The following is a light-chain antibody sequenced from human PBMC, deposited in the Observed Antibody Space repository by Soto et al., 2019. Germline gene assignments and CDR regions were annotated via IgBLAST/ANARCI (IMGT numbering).Light chain of an antibody. V-gene: IGLV1-44*01. J-gene: IGLJ2*01. CDR2: SNF. CDR3: AAWDDSLNGPV. Sequence: QSVLTQPPSASGTPGQRVTISCSGSSSNIGSNTVNWYQQLLGTAPKLLIYSNFQRPSGVPDRFSGSKSGTSASLAISALQSEAEADYYCAAWDDSLNGPVFGGGTKLTVL. CDR1: SSNIGSNT.